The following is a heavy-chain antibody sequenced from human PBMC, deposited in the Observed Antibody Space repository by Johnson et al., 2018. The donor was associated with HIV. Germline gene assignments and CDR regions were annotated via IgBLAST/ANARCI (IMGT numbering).Heavy chain of an antibody. CDR3: ARGGAAAGGAFDI. CDR1: GFTFSSYD. D-gene: IGHD6-13*01. V-gene: IGHV3-13*01. Sequence: VQLVEYGGGLVQPGGSLRLSCAASGFTFSSYDMHWVRQATGKGLEWVSAIGTAGDTYYPGSVKGRFTISRENAKNSLYLQMNSLRAGDTAVYYCARGGAAAGGAFDIWGQGTMVTVSS. CDR2: IGTAGDT. J-gene: IGHJ3*02.